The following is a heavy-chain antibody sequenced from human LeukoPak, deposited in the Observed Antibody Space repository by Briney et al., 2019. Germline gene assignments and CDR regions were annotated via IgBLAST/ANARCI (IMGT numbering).Heavy chain of an antibody. CDR3: ARDVVGATNYYYYYMDV. CDR1: GFTFSSYA. D-gene: IGHD1-26*01. Sequence: SGGSLRLSCAASGFTFSSYAMSWVRQAPGKGLEWVSYISSSSSTIYYADSVKGRFTISRDNTKNSLYLQMNSLRAEDTAVYYCARDVVGATNYYYYYMDVWGKGTTVTISS. CDR2: ISSSSSTI. V-gene: IGHV3-48*04. J-gene: IGHJ6*03.